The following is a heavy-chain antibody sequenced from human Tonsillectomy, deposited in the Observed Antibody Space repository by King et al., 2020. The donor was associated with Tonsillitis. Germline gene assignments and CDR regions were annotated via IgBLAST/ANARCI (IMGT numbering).Heavy chain of an antibody. CDR3: AKGALRFRGYYGMDV. CDR1: GFTFSSYG. J-gene: IGHJ6*02. D-gene: IGHD3-3*01. Sequence: QLVQSGGSVVQPGRSLRLSCAASGFTFSSYGMHWVRQAPGKGLEWVAVISYDGSNKYYADSVKGRFTISRDNSKNTLYLQMNSLRAEDTAVYYCAKGALRFRGYYGMDVWGQGTTVTVSS. CDR2: ISYDGSNK. V-gene: IGHV3-30*18.